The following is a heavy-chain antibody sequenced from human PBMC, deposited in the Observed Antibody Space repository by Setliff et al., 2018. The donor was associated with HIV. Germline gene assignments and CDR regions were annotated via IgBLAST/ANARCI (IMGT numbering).Heavy chain of an antibody. CDR3: ARASRWGSIPFDY. J-gene: IGHJ4*02. D-gene: IGHD2-21*01. CDR2: IYYSGST. V-gene: IGHV4-61*08. CDR1: GGSISSGGYY. Sequence: PSETLSLTCTVSGGSISSGGYYWSWIRQPPEKGLEWIGYIYYSGSTNYNPSLKSRVTISVDTSKTQFSLRLKSVTTADTAVYFCARASRWGSIPFDYWGQGTLVTVSS.